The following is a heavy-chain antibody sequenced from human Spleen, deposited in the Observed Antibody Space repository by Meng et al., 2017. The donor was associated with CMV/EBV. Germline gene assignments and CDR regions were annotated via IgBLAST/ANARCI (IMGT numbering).Heavy chain of an antibody. D-gene: IGHD4/OR15-4a*01. CDR2: VYHSGYT. J-gene: IGHJ4*02. V-gene: IGHV4-4*02. CDR3: ARVTEYGGNCFDS. Sequence: VSGTSISTSNWWSWVRQPPGKGLEWIGEVYHSGYTNYDPSLKSRVTMSVDRSKNQFSLKLSSVTAADTAIYYCARVTEYGGNCFDSWGQGTLVTVSS. CDR1: GTSISTSNW.